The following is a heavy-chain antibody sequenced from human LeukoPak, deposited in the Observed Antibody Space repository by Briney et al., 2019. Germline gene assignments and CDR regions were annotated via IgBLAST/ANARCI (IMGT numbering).Heavy chain of an antibody. CDR3: VRHYRDSSGDPQHFDS. J-gene: IGHJ4*02. V-gene: IGHV3-48*03. D-gene: IGHD3-22*01. Sequence: GGSLRLSCAASGFSFSSYEMHWVRQAPGKGLEWLSYIRGGGAPIFYADSVKGRFTISTDNAKNSLYLQMGSPRAEDTAVYYCVRHYRDSSGDPQHFDSWGQGALVTVSS. CDR1: GFSFSSYE. CDR2: IRGGGAPI.